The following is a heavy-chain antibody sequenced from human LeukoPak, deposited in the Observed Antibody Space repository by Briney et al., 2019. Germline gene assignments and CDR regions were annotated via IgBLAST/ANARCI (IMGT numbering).Heavy chain of an antibody. CDR2: ISLNSVKT. D-gene: IGHD2-15*01. V-gene: IGHV3-9*01. J-gene: IGHJ3*01. Sequence: QAGGSLRLSCAASGFTFDYYAMPWVRQAPGKGLEWVSGISLNSVKTGYADSVKGRFIISRDNAKNSLYLQMNSLRTEDTALYYCVKDDGWYSWGQGTMVTVSS. CDR3: VKDDGWYS. CDR1: GFTFDYYA.